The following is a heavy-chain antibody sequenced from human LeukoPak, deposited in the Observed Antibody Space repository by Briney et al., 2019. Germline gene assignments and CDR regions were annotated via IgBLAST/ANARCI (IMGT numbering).Heavy chain of an antibody. V-gene: IGHV3-48*01. CDR1: GFTFSSYN. J-gene: IGHJ6*02. CDR3: ARDAHIWPEKTGYGMDV. Sequence: PGGSLRLSCAASGFTFSSYNMNWVRQAPGKGLEWVSYISPGSSTIYYADSVKGRFTISRDNAKNSLYLQMNSLRAEDTAVYYCARDAHIWPEKTGYGMDVWGQGTTVTVSS. CDR2: ISPGSSTI. D-gene: IGHD1-14*01.